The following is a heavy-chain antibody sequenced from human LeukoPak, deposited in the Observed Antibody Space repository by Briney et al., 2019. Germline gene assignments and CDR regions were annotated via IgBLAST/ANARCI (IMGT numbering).Heavy chain of an antibody. J-gene: IGHJ4*02. V-gene: IGHV4-59*08. CDR1: GGSISSYY. D-gene: IGHD6-6*01. CDR2: IYYSGST. Sequence: SETLSLTCTVSGGSISSYYWSWIRQPPGKGLEWIGYIYYSGSTNYNPSLKSRVTISVDTSKNQFSLMLSSVTAADTAVYYCATMSIAAGNDYWGQGTLVTVSS. CDR3: ATMSIAAGNDY.